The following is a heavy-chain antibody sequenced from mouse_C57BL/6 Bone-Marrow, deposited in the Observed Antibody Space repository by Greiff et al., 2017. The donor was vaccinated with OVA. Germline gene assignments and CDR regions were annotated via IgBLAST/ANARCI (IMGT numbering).Heavy chain of an antibody. CDR1: GYAFSSSW. J-gene: IGHJ1*03. CDR3: ANSNYGYFDV. Sequence: VQVVESGPELVKPGASVKISCKASGYAFSSSWMNWVKQRPGKGLEWIGRIYPGDGDTNYNGKFKGKATLTADKSSSTAYMQLSSLTSEDSAVYFCANSNYGYFDVWGTGTTVTVSS. CDR2: IYPGDGDT. D-gene: IGHD2-5*01. V-gene: IGHV1-82*01.